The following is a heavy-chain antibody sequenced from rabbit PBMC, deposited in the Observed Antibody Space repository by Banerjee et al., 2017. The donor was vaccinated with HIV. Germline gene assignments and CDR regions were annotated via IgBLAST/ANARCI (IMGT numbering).Heavy chain of an antibody. CDR2: IDAGSTGNT. D-gene: IGHD2-1*01. Sequence: QSLEESGGGLVKPGASLTLTCTASGFSFSSTYYMCWVRQAPGKGLEWIACIDAGSTGNTYYVSWAKGRFTISRTSSTTVTLQMTSLTAADTATYFCARDYDGDGAFSVDLWGPGTLVTVS. CDR3: ARDYDGDGAFSVDL. V-gene: IGHV1S40*01. J-gene: IGHJ4*01. CDR1: GFSFSSTYY.